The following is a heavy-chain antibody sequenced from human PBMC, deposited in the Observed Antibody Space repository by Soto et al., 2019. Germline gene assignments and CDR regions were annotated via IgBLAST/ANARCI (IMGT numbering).Heavy chain of an antibody. CDR2: IYYSGST. CDR3: ATYCSGGSCYLDY. Sequence: QVQLQESGPGLVKPSQTLSLTCTVSGGSISSGGYYWSWIRQHPGKGLEWIGYIYYSGSTYYNPSHKSRVTIAVDTSKNQFSLQLSSVTAADTAVYYCATYCSGGSCYLDYWGQGTLVTVSS. J-gene: IGHJ4*02. V-gene: IGHV4-31*03. CDR1: GGSISSGGYY. D-gene: IGHD2-15*01.